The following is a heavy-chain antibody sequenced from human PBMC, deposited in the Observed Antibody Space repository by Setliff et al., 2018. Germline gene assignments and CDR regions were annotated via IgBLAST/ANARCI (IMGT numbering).Heavy chain of an antibody. CDR1: GGSISSHY. D-gene: IGHD2-8*02. CDR2: THYSRST. CDR3: TVYNTGSSKDHY. J-gene: IGHJ4*02. Sequence: LSLTCTVSGGSISSHYWNWIRQPPGKGLEWIGHTHYSRSTNYNPSLKSRVTISVDTSKNQFSLKLSSVTAADTALYYCTVYNTGSSKDHYWGQGTPVTVSS. V-gene: IGHV4-59*03.